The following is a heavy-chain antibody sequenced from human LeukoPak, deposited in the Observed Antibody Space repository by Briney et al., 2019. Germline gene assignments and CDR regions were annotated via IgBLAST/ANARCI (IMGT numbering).Heavy chain of an antibody. CDR3: AKRSVEWLLYFDY. V-gene: IGHV3-23*01. CDR1: AFTFGDYG. Sequence: PGGSLRLSCTASAFTFGDYGVNWVRQAPGKGLEWVSAISGSGGSTYYADSVKGRFTISRDNSKNTLYLQMNSLRAEDTAVYYCAKRSVEWLLYFDYWGQGTLVTVSS. J-gene: IGHJ4*02. CDR2: ISGSGGST. D-gene: IGHD3-3*01.